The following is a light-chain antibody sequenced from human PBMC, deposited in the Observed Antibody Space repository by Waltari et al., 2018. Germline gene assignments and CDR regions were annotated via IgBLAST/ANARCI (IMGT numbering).Light chain of an antibody. Sequence: AIRITQSPSSLSASTGDRVTITCRASQGISSYLAWYQQKQGKAPKLLIYAASTLQSGVPSRFSGSGSGTDFTLTISCLQSEDFATYYCQQYYSYPYTFGQGTKLEIK. V-gene: IGKV1-8*01. J-gene: IGKJ2*01. CDR1: QGISSY. CDR2: AAS. CDR3: QQYYSYPYT.